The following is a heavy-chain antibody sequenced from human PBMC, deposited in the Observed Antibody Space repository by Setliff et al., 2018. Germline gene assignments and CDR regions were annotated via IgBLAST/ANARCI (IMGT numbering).Heavy chain of an antibody. D-gene: IGHD3-22*01. J-gene: IGHJ3*01. CDR2: IYNSGST. Sequence: SETLSLTCTVSGGSISSYYWSWIRQPPGKGLEWIGYIYNSGSTNYNPSLKSRVTMSIDTSKNQFSLKVRSVTAADTAVYYCARLYHNDNSADFRRAPFDVWGQGIMVTVSS. CDR1: GGSISSYY. V-gene: IGHV4-59*01. CDR3: ARLYHNDNSADFRRAPFDV.